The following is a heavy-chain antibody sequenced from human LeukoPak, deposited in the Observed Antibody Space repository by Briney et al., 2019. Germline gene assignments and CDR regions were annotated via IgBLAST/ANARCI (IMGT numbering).Heavy chain of an antibody. J-gene: IGHJ4*02. V-gene: IGHV1-69*13. CDR1: GGTFSSYA. D-gene: IGHD3-22*01. CDR2: IIPIFGTA. CDR3: ARSYYDSSGYYDY. Sequence: SVEVSCKASGGTFSSYAISWVRQAPGQGLEWMGGIIPIFGTANYAQKFQGRVTITADESTSTAYMELSSLRSEDTAVYYCARSYYDSSGYYDYWGQGTLVTVSS.